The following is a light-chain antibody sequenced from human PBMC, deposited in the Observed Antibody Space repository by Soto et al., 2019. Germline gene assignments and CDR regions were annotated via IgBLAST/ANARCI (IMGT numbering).Light chain of an antibody. J-gene: IGKJ1*01. CDR2: GAS. Sequence: VLTQSPDTLSLSPGERATLSCRASQSVSSSFLSWYQQKPGQAPRLLIYGASGRATGISERFSGSGSGTDFTLTIARLEPEDFAVYYCQHYGSLPRPWTFGQGTKVEIK. V-gene: IGKV3-20*01. CDR1: QSVSSSF. CDR3: QHYGSLPRPWT.